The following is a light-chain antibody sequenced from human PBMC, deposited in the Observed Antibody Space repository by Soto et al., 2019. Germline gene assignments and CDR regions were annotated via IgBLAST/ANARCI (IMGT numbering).Light chain of an antibody. J-gene: IGKJ1*01. CDR1: QSISSY. V-gene: IGKV1-39*01. CDR2: AAS. CDR3: QHTFSSPPWT. Sequence: DIQMTQTPSSLSASVGDRVTITCGASQSISSYLNWYQQKPGKAPKLLIYAASNLQSGVPSRFSGSGSGTDFTLTISSLQSEDFASYFCQHTFSSPPWTFGQGTKVDIK.